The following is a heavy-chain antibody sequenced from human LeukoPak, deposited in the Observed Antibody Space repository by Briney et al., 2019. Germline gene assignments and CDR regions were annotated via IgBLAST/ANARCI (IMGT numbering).Heavy chain of an antibody. J-gene: IGHJ5*02. Sequence: SETLSLTRVVSGYSISSGYYWGWIRQPPGKGLEWIGSIYHSGNTYYNPSLKSRVTISVDTSKNQFSLKLSSVTAADTAVYYCARVPLYGSGWPNNWLDPWGQGTLVTVSS. D-gene: IGHD6-19*01. CDR1: GYSISSGYY. CDR2: IYHSGNT. CDR3: ARVPLYGSGWPNNWLDP. V-gene: IGHV4-38-2*01.